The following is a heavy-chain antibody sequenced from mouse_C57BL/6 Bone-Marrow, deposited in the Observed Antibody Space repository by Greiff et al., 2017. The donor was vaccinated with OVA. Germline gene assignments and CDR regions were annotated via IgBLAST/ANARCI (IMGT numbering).Heavy chain of an antibody. CDR3: TRDDYSNYHYAMDY. J-gene: IGHJ4*01. D-gene: IGHD2-5*01. CDR2: ISSGGDYI. CDR1: GFTFSSYA. Sequence: EVQLVESGEGLVKPGGSLKLSCAASGFTFSSYAMSWVRQTPEKRLEWVAYISSGGDYIYYADTVKGRFTISRDNARNTLYLQMSSLKSEDTAMYYCTRDDYSNYHYAMDYWGQGTSVTVSS. V-gene: IGHV5-9-1*02.